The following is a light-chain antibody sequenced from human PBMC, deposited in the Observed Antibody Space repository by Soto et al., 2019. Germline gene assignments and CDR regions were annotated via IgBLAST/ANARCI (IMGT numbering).Light chain of an antibody. V-gene: IGLV2-14*01. CDR2: EVS. Sequence: QSALTQPASVSGSPGQSITISCTGTSSDVGGYNYVSWYQQHPGKAPKLMIFEVSNRPSGISNRFSGSKSGNTASLTISGLQPDDEADYYCSSYTSGSTLYVFGTGTKVTVL. CDR1: SSDVGGYNY. CDR3: SSYTSGSTLYV. J-gene: IGLJ1*01.